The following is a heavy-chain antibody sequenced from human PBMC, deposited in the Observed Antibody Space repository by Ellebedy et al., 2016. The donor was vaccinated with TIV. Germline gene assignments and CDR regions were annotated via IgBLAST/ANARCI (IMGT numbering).Heavy chain of an antibody. D-gene: IGHD6-6*01. V-gene: IGHV1-8*01. CDR3: AREYSSSSLGIDY. CDR2: MNPNSGNT. CDR1: GYTFTSYD. Sequence: ASVKVSCKASGYTFTSYDINWVRQATGQGLEWMGWMNPNSGNTGYAQKFQGRVTMTEDTSTDTAYMELSSLRSEDTAVYYCAREYSSSSLGIDYWGQGTLVTVSS. J-gene: IGHJ4*02.